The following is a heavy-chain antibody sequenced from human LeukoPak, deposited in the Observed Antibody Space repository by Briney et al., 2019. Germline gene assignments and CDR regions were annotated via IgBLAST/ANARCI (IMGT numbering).Heavy chain of an antibody. CDR1: GASITNSY. D-gene: IGHD4-23*01. J-gene: IGHJ4*02. Sequence: PSETLSLTCTVSGASITNSYWNWVRQPPGKGLEWIGYIYSSGNTNYNPSLKSRVTISLDVSKNQFSLKLTSETAADTAVYYCANSYDGKIVPFDNWGQGALVAVSS. CDR2: IYSSGNT. CDR3: ANSYDGKIVPFDN. V-gene: IGHV4-4*09.